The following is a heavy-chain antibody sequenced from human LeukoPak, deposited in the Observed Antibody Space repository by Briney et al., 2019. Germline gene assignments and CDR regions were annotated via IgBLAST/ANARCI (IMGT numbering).Heavy chain of an antibody. D-gene: IGHD1-26*01. Sequence: GGSLRLSCAASGFTFSSYWMSWVRQAPGKGLEWVANIKQDGSEKYYVDSVKGRFTISRDNAKNSLYLQMNSLRAEDTAVYYCARGGWELLDHLDYWGQGTLVTVSS. J-gene: IGHJ4*02. CDR1: GFTFSSYW. CDR2: IKQDGSEK. CDR3: ARGGWELLDHLDY. V-gene: IGHV3-7*01.